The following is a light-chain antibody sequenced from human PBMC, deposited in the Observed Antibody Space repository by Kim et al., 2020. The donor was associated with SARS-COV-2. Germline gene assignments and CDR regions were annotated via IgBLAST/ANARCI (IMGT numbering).Light chain of an antibody. V-gene: IGKV3-15*01. J-gene: IGKJ4*01. CDR2: GAS. Sequence: EIVMTQSPATLSVSPGERATLSCRASKSVSSNLAWYQQKPGQAPRLLIYGASTRATGIPARFSGSGSRTVFTITISSLQSEDFAVYYCQQNNNSPPAFGRGTKVDIK. CDR3: QQNNNSPPA. CDR1: KSVSSN.